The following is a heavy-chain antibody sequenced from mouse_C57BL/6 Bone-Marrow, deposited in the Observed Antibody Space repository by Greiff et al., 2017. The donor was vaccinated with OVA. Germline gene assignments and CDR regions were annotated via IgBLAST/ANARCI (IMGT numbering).Heavy chain of an antibody. Sequence: QVQLQQSGAELVMPGASVKLSCKASGYTFTSYWMHWVKQRPGQGLEWIGEIDPSDSYTNYNQKFKGKSTLTVDKSSSTAYMQLSSLTSEDSAVYYCARRGAYYSNYEGFAYWGQGTLVTVSA. CDR1: GYTFTSYW. J-gene: IGHJ3*01. CDR3: ARRGAYYSNYEGFAY. D-gene: IGHD2-5*01. CDR2: IDPSDSYT. V-gene: IGHV1-69*01.